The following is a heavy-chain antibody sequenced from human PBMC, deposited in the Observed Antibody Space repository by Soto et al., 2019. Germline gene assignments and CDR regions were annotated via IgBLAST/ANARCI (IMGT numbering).Heavy chain of an antibody. CDR1: GFTFNIYA. J-gene: IGHJ4*02. CDR3: AIDRYLGHCSRGYLFGN. Sequence: EVQLLESGGDLIQPGGSLRLSCAASGFTFNIYAMAWVRQAPGKGLEWVSAISRYGDFTYYADSVEGRFTLCSDISKSTLYPQMNSLREEDTAVSYCAIDRYLGHCSRGYLFGNWCQGTLATVSS. D-gene: IGHD2-15*01. CDR2: ISRYGDFT. V-gene: IGHV3-23*01.